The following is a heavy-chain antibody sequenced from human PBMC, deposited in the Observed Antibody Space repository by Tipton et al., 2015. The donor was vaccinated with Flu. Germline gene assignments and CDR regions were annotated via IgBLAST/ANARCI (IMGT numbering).Heavy chain of an antibody. V-gene: IGHV1-69*01. J-gene: IGHJ3*02. CDR3: ATYPNNYEYFAFDS. CDR1: RGTFSSHA. CDR2: VIPLFATT. D-gene: IGHD3-3*01. Sequence: QLVQSGAEVKKPGSSVKVSCKASRGTFSSHAITGVRQAPGQGLEWMGGVIPLFATTTYAQQFQARVTFTADESTSAAYMELSRLRSDDTAVFYCATYPNNYEYFAFDSWGQGTRVTVSS.